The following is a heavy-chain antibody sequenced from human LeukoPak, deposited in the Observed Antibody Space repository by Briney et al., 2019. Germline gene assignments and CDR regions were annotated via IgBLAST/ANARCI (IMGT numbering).Heavy chain of an antibody. V-gene: IGHV3-7*03. Sequence: GGSLRLSCAASGFTFTNYWMGWVRQAPAKGLEGVASIRKDGSQKNYVDSVRGRFTISRDNAENSLYLQMNSLRAEDTAVYYCASVTPPTWIQLWSTSPYYFDYWGQGTLVTVSS. CDR1: GFTFTNYW. J-gene: IGHJ4*02. CDR2: IRKDGSQK. CDR3: ASVTPPTWIQLWSTSPYYFDY. D-gene: IGHD5-18*01.